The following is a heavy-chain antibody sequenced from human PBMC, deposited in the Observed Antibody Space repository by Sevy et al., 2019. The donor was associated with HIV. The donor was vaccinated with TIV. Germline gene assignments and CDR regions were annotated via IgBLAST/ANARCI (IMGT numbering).Heavy chain of an antibody. CDR2: LSFGCGEI. CDR3: AREGCTKPHDY. V-gene: IGHV3-23*01. Sequence: GGSLRLSCAASGFTFSKYSMSWVRQPPGKGLEWVSTLSFGCGEINYADSRKGRFTNSRDNSKSSVYLQMNNLRPEDTAVYYCAREGCTKPHDYWGQGTLVTVSS. CDR1: GFTFSKYS. D-gene: IGHD2-8*01. J-gene: IGHJ4*02.